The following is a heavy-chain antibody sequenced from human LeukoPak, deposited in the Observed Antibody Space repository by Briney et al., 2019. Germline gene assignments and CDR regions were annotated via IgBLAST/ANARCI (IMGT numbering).Heavy chain of an antibody. V-gene: IGHV3-21*01. D-gene: IGHD3-3*01. CDR3: VRGSLASGVVVYYYYYLDV. CDR2: ISDRGTYI. J-gene: IGHJ6*03. Sequence: GGSLRLSCTASGFTFSTYSMNWVRQAPGKGLEWVASISDRGTYIYYADSVKGRFTISRDNAKNSLYLQMNNLRAEDTAVYYCVRGSLASGVVVYYYYYLDVWGKGTTVTVSS. CDR1: GFTFSTYS.